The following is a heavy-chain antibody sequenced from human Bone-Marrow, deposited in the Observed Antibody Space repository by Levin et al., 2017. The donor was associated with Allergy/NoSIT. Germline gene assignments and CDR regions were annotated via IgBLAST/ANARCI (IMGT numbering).Heavy chain of an antibody. CDR2: INSDGSNT. Sequence: GGSLRLSCAASGFTFRNYWMHWVRQAPGKGLVWVSHINSDGSNTNYADSVKGRFTISRDNAKNTLYLQMNSLRDEDTAVYYCARGGCSSTSCLDNWGQGTLVTVSP. D-gene: IGHD2-2*01. V-gene: IGHV3-74*01. CDR3: ARGGCSSTSCLDN. CDR1: GFTFRNYW. J-gene: IGHJ4*02.